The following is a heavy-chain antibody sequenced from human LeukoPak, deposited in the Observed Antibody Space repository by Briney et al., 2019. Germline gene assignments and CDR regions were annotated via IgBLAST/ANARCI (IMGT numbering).Heavy chain of an antibody. CDR3: AASIASSSESFDP. J-gene: IGHJ5*02. Sequence: SETLSLTCAVYGGSFSGYYWSWIRHPPGKGLEWIGEINHSGSTNYNPSLKSRVTISVDASKNQFSLKLSSVTAADTAVYYCAASIASSSESFDPRGQGTLVTVSS. V-gene: IGHV4-34*01. CDR2: INHSGST. CDR1: GGSFSGYY. D-gene: IGHD6-6*01.